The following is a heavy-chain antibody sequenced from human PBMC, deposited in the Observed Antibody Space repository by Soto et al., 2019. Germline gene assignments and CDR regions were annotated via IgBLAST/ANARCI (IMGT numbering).Heavy chain of an antibody. CDR3: ARDQPGYSYGYGLGY. CDR2: ISSSSSYI. V-gene: IGHV3-21*01. D-gene: IGHD5-18*01. CDR1: GFTFSSYS. Sequence: GSLRLSCAASGFTFSSYSMNWVRQAPGKGLEWVSSISSSSSYIYYADSVKGRFTISRDNAKNSLYLQMDSLRAEDTAVYYCARDQPGYSYGYGLGYWGQGTLVTVSS. J-gene: IGHJ4*02.